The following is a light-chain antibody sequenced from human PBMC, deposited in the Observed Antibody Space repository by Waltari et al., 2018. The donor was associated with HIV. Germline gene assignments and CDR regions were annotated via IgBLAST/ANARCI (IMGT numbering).Light chain of an antibody. V-gene: IGLV2-8*01. J-gene: IGLJ2*01. CDR3: SSYAGSNNLL. CDR1: SSDVGCYNY. CDR2: EVS. Sequence: QSALTQPPSASGSPGQSVAISCTGTSSDVGCYNYVSWYQQHPGKAPKLMIYEVSKRPSGVPDRFSGSKSGNTASLTVSGLQAEDEADYYCSSYAGSNNLLFGGGTKLTVL.